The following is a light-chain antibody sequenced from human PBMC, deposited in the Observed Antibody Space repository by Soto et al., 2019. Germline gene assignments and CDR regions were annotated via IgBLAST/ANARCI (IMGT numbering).Light chain of an antibody. CDR2: DAS. V-gene: IGKV1-33*01. CDR1: QDISNY. Sequence: DIPMTQSPSFLSASVGDRVTIACQASQDISNYLNWYQQKPGKAPKLLIYDASNLETGVPSRFSGSGSGTDFTFTISSLQPEDIATYYCQQYDNLPPFTFGPGTKVDIK. J-gene: IGKJ3*01. CDR3: QQYDNLPPFT.